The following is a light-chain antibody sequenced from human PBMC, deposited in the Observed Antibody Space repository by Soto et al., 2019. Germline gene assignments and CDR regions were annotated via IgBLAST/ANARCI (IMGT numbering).Light chain of an antibody. CDR1: QSINSW. CDR3: QRYNAFSQT. V-gene: IGKV1-5*01. CDR2: DAS. Sequence: GDRVTITSRASQSINSWVAWFQQKPGKAPKVLIYDASTLESGVPSRFSGSGSGTEFTLTIDSLQPDDVATYYCQRYNAFSQTFGQGTKVEI. J-gene: IGKJ1*01.